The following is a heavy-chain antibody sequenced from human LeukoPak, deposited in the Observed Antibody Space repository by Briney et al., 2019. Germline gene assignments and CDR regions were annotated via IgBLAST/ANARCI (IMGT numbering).Heavy chain of an antibody. CDR3: ARDYYGSPDY. J-gene: IGHJ4*02. Sequence: ASVKDSCKPSGFTFTTYTMHWVRQAPGQRLEWMGWINTDNGDTKYSQDFQGRVTITRDTSATTAYMELSNLRSDDMAVYYCARDYYGSPDYWGQGTLVTVSS. CDR1: GFTFTTYT. V-gene: IGHV1-3*03. D-gene: IGHD3-10*01. CDR2: INTDNGDT.